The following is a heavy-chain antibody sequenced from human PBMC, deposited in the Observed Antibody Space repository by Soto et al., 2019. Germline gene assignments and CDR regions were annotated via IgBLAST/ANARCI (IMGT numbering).Heavy chain of an antibody. CDR1: GGTFSSYA. CDR2: SIPIFGTA. D-gene: IGHD1-26*01. Sequence: QVQLVQSGAEVKKPGSSVKVSCKASGGTFSSYAISWVRQAPGQGLEWMGGSIPIFGTASYAQKFQGRVTITADDSTSTAYMELSSLRSEVTAVYYCARGPSSGSLTHFDYWGQGTLVTVSS. CDR3: ARGPSSGSLTHFDY. V-gene: IGHV1-69*01. J-gene: IGHJ4*02.